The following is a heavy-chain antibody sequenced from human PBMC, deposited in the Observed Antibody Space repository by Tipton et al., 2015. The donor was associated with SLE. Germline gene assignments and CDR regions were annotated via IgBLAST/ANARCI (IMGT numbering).Heavy chain of an antibody. J-gene: IGHJ4*02. D-gene: IGHD2-2*01. CDR1: GFTLDDYA. V-gene: IGHV3-43*02. Sequence: SLRLSCEASGFTLDDYAMHWVRQAPGRGLEWVSLITADGGGADYADSVKGRFTISRDNSKSSLYLQMNSLRTEDTALYYCAKEKTFTSFDYWGQGTLVTVSS. CDR3: AKEKTFTSFDY. CDR2: ITADGGGA.